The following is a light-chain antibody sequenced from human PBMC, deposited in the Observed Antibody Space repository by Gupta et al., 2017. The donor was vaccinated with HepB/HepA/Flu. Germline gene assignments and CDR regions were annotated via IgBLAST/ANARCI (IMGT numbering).Light chain of an antibody. Sequence: SYELTQPPSVSVSPGQTASITCSGDKLGDKYACWYPQKPGQSPVLVIYQDSKRTSAIPERFSGSNSGNTATLTISGTQAMDEDDYYCQAWDSSTVVFGGGTKLTVL. CDR3: QAWDSSTVV. V-gene: IGLV3-1*01. CDR1: KLGDKY. CDR2: QDS. J-gene: IGLJ2*01.